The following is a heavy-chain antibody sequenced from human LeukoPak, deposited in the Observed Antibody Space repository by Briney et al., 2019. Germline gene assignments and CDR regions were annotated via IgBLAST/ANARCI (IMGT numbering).Heavy chain of an antibody. CDR3: ARGPLYPTTPRRNWFDP. CDR2: INHSGST. CDR1: GGSFSGYY. J-gene: IGHJ5*02. D-gene: IGHD4-17*01. V-gene: IGHV4-34*01. Sequence: PSETLSLTCAVYGGSFSGYYWSWIRQPPGKGLEWIGEINHSGSTNYNPSLKSRVTISVDTSKNQFSLKLSSVTAADTAVYYCARGPLYPTTPRRNWFDPWGQGTLVTVSS.